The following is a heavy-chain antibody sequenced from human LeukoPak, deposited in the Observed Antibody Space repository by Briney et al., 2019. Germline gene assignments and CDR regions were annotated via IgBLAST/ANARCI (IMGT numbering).Heavy chain of an antibody. Sequence: ASVKVSCKVSGYVFGAYGLSWVRQAPDQGLEWLGWIAPYEGDTQYTPKLQDRITLTADTATTTVYMGLRSLREDDSAVYYCASNFIRTGYFGEYYLHWGQGTQVVVSS. V-gene: IGHV1-18*01. CDR1: GYVFGAYG. CDR3: ASNFIRTGYFGEYYLH. CDR2: IAPYEGDT. D-gene: IGHD3-9*01. J-gene: IGHJ1*01.